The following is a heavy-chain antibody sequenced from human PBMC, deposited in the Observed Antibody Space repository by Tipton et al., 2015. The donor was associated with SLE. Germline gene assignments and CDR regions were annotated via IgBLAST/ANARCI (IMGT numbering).Heavy chain of an antibody. CDR2: IYYFGET. V-gene: IGHV4-39*07. J-gene: IGHJ6*02. Sequence: PGLVKPSETLSLTCTVSGGSISDSNYYWGWIRQPPGKGLEWIGSIYYFGETHYNSSLKGRVTISIDRTKNQFFLQLSSVTAADTAVYYCARRYYSDSGSLDFLYFVDVWGQGTTVTVSS. CDR3: ARRYYSDSGSLDFLYFVDV. CDR1: GGSISDSNYY. D-gene: IGHD3-10*01.